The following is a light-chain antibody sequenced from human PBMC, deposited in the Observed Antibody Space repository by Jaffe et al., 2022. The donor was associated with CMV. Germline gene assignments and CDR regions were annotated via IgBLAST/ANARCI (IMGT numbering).Light chain of an antibody. CDR1: QSISSR. V-gene: IGKV3-20*01. CDR2: GVS. CDR3: HQYESSPSS. J-gene: IGKJ2*04. Sequence: EIVLTQSPGTLSLSPGEGATLSCRPSQSISSRLGWYQQKPGQAPRLLIHGVSSRATGIPDRFSGSGSGTDFTLTISSLEPEDFAVYYCHQYESSPSSFGQGTRLEVK.